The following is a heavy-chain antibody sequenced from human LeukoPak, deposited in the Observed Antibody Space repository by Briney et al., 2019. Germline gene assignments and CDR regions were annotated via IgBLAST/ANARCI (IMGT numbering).Heavy chain of an antibody. CDR2: IYHSGST. CDR3: AREEGITMINFDY. CDR1: GYSISSGYY. J-gene: IGHJ4*02. D-gene: IGHD3-22*01. Sequence: SSETLSLTCTVSGYSISSGYYWGWIRQPPGKGLEWIGSIYHSGSTYYNPSLKSRVTMTRDTSTSTVYMELSSLRSEDTAVYYCAREEGITMINFDYWGQGTLVTVSS. V-gene: IGHV4-38-2*02.